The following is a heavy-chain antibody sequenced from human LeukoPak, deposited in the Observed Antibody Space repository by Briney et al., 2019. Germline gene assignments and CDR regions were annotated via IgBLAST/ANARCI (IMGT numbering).Heavy chain of an antibody. Sequence: GESLQISCKGSGSFFTSYWIGWVRQLPGEGLEGMGIIYPGDSDTRYSPSFQGQVTISADKSISTAYLQWSSLKASDTAMYYCARRINVLNWFDHWGQGTLVTVSS. J-gene: IGHJ5*02. CDR1: GSFFTSYW. V-gene: IGHV5-51*01. CDR2: IYPGDSDT. CDR3: ARRINVLNWFDH. D-gene: IGHD6-6*01.